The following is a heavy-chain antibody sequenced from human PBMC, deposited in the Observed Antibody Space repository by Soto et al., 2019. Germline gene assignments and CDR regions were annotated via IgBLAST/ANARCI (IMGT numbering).Heavy chain of an antibody. CDR2: ISRGGAYT. CDR1: AFIFKDYA. V-gene: IGHV3-23*01. Sequence: PGWSLRLSCTASAFIFKDYAMSWVRQAPGKGLEWVSTISRGGAYTHYADSVKGRFTISRDNSANILYLHMDSLGGDDTAVYYCAQDPSTGYADHWGRGTLVTVSS. J-gene: IGHJ4*02. CDR3: AQDPSTGYADH. D-gene: IGHD3-9*01.